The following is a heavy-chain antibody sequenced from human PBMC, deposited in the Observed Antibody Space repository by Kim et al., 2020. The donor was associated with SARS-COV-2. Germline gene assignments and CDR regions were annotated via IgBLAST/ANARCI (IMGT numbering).Heavy chain of an antibody. D-gene: IGHD4-17*01. CDR2: T. CDR3: ARGAYGDVSFDY. J-gene: IGHJ4*02. V-gene: IGHV1-18*01. Sequence: TKYGQKVQGRGIMTTDTSTNTADMELWSLRSDDTAMYYCARGAYGDVSFDYWGQGTLVTVSS.